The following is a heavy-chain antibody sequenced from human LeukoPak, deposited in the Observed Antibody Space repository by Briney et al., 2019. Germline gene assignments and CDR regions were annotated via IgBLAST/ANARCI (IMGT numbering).Heavy chain of an antibody. J-gene: IGHJ4*02. V-gene: IGHV1-69*04. CDR3: ARDGYCSGGSCYSPFDY. CDR1: GGTFSSYA. Sequence: GASVKVSCKASGGTFSSYAISWVRQAPGQGLEWMGRIIPILGIANYAQKFQGRVTITADKSTSTAYMELSSLRSEDTAVYYCARDGYCSGGSCYSPFDYWGQGTLVTVSS. D-gene: IGHD2-15*01. CDR2: IIPILGIA.